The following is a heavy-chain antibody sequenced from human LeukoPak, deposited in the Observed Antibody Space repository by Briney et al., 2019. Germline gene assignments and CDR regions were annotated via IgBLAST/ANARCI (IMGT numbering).Heavy chain of an antibody. D-gene: IGHD3-9*01. CDR3: AKEVSNDILTPFDS. J-gene: IGHJ4*02. Sequence: GGSLRLSCAASGFTFSTCAMSWVRQAPGKGLEWVSRISGSGATTYYVDSVKGRFIISRDNSKNTLYLQMNSLRAEDTAVYYCAKEVSNDILTPFDSWGQGSLVTVSS. CDR2: ISGSGATT. CDR1: GFTFSTCA. V-gene: IGHV3-23*01.